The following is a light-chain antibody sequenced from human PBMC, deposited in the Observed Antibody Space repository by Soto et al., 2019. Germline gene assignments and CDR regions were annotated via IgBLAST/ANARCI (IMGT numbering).Light chain of an antibody. J-gene: IGKJ1*01. CDR3: QQYGSTSWT. CDR2: GAS. V-gene: IGKV3-20*01. Sequence: EIVLTQSPDTLSLSPGERVTLSCRTSQSVSNSYLAWYQQKPGQAPRLLIYGASSRATGIPYRFSGSGSGTDFTLTISRLEPEDFAVYYCQQYGSTSWTFGQGTKVDIK. CDR1: QSVSNSY.